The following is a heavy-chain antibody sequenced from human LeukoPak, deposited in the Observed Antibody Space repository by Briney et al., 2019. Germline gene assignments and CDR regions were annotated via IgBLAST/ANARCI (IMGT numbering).Heavy chain of an antibody. D-gene: IGHD2-2*01. CDR3: ATATQPRGYFLH. V-gene: IGHV1-18*01. J-gene: IGHJ1*01. Sequence: GASVKVSCKSSGYTFTTYSLAWVRQAPGQSLEWMGWISVNNGGTNYAQSFQDRVTLTRDTSTNTAYLELRSLRSDDPAIIYCATATQPRGYFLHWGQGTLVTVYS. CDR1: GYTFTTYS. CDR2: ISVNNGGT.